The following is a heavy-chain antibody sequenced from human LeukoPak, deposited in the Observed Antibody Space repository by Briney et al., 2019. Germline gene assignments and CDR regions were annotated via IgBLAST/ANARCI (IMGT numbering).Heavy chain of an antibody. Sequence: ASVKVSCKASGYTFTGYYMHWVRQAPGQGLEWMGWINPNSGGTNYARKFQGRVTMTRDTSISTAYMELSRLRSDDTAVYYCATDYYDSSGSNYYFDYWGQGTLVTVSS. CDR3: ATDYYDSSGSNYYFDY. CDR1: GYTFTGYY. V-gene: IGHV1-2*02. J-gene: IGHJ4*02. CDR2: INPNSGGT. D-gene: IGHD3-22*01.